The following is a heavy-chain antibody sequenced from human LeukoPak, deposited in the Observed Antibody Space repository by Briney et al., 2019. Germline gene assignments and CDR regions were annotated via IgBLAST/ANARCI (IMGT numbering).Heavy chain of an antibody. CDR1: GFTFSTYW. D-gene: IGHD2-2*01. V-gene: IGHV3-7*01. CDR2: IKDDGSEK. Sequence: GGSLRLSCAASGFTFSTYWMNWVRQAPGKGLEWVASIKDDGSEKYYVDSVKGRFTISRDNAKNSLYLQMNSLRAEDTAVYYCARLFCFSTSCYSSDHWGQGTLVTVSS. CDR3: ARLFCFSTSCYSSDH. J-gene: IGHJ5*02.